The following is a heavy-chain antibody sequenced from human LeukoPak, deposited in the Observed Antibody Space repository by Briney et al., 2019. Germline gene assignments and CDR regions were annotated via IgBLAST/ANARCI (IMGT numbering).Heavy chain of an antibody. Sequence: GGSLRLSCAASGFTFSSYSMNWVRQAPGKGLEWVSSISSSSSYIYYADSVKGRFTISRDNAKNSLYLQMNSLRAEDTAVYYSARVSRDSSGYRTDAFDIWGQGTMVTVSS. V-gene: IGHV3-21*01. J-gene: IGHJ3*02. CDR3: ARVSRDSSGYRTDAFDI. CDR1: GFTFSSYS. D-gene: IGHD3-22*01. CDR2: ISSSSSYI.